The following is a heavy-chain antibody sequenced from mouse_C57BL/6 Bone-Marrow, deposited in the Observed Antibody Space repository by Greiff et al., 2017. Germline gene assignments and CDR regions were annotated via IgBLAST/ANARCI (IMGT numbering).Heavy chain of an antibody. J-gene: IGHJ4*01. V-gene: IGHV1-72*01. CDR2: IDPNSGGT. CDR3: ASNNCGPMGF. D-gene: IGHD1-3*01. Sequence: QVQLQPPGAELVQPGASVKLPCKASGYNITSYWMHWVKQRPGRGLEWIGRIDPNSGGTKYNEKFKSKATLTVDKPSSTAYMQLSSRTSVDSSVYYFASNNCGPMGFWVQRTSVPVSS. CDR1: GYNITSYW.